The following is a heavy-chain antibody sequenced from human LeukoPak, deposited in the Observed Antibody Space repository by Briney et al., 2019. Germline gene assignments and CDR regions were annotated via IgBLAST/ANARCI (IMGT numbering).Heavy chain of an antibody. CDR3: ASSEGFGAAEDY. V-gene: IGHV3-21*01. Sequence: PGGSLRLSCAASGFTFSSYSMNWVRQAPGKGLEWVSSISSSSSYIYYAESVKGRFTISRDNAKNSLYLQMNSLRAEDTAVYYCASSEGFGAAEDYWGQGTLVTVSS. D-gene: IGHD6-13*01. CDR1: GFTFSSYS. J-gene: IGHJ4*02. CDR2: ISSSSSYI.